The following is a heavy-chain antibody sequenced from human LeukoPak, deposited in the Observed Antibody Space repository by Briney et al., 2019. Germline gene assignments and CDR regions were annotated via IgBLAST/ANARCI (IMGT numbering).Heavy chain of an antibody. CDR1: GLTFSSYG. D-gene: IGHD2-2*01. CDR3: AKGVPSAFDI. Sequence: GGSLRLSCAASGLTFSSYGMNWVRQAPGKGLEWVSYISSRSSTIYYADSVKGRFTISRDNAKNSLYLQMNSLRAEDTAVYYCAKGVPSAFDIWGQGTMVTVSS. CDR2: ISSRSSTI. J-gene: IGHJ3*02. V-gene: IGHV3-48*01.